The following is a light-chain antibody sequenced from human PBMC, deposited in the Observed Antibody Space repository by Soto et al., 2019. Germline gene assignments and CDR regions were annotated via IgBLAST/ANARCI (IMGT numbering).Light chain of an antibody. V-gene: IGKV1-5*03. CDR2: KAS. CDR3: QQYKSYSSWT. J-gene: IGKJ1*01. CDR1: QTINSW. Sequence: DIQMTQSPSTLSASVGDRVTITCRASQTINSWLAWYQQKPGKAPKLLIYKASYLQSWVPTTFSGSGSGTEFTLTISSLQPDDFATYYCQQYKSYSSWTVGQGTKVDI.